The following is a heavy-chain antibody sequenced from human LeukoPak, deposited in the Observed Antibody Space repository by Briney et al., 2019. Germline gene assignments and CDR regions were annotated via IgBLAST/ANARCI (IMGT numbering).Heavy chain of an antibody. J-gene: IGHJ4*02. CDR2: ISAYNGNT. Sequence: ASVKVSCKASGYTFTSYGISWVRQDPGQGLEWMGRISAYNGNTNYAQKLQGRVTMTTDTSTSTAYMELRSLRSDDTAVYYCARMYSGSYSFDYWGQGTLVTVSS. V-gene: IGHV1-18*01. CDR3: ARMYSGSYSFDY. CDR1: GYTFTSYG. D-gene: IGHD1-26*01.